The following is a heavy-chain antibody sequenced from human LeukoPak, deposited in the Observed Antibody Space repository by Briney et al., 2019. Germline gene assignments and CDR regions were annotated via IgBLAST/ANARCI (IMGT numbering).Heavy chain of an antibody. V-gene: IGHV3-7*01. Sequence: GGSLRLSCAVSGFTFDDYGMSWVRQAPGKGLEWVATMKQDGSEKYYVDSVKGRFTISRDNAKNSLYLQMNSLRAEDTAVYYCARDRNTDFWSGYYTNYFDYWGQGTLVTVSS. CDR2: MKQDGSEK. CDR3: ARDRNTDFWSGYYTNYFDY. J-gene: IGHJ4*02. CDR1: GFTFDDYG. D-gene: IGHD3-3*01.